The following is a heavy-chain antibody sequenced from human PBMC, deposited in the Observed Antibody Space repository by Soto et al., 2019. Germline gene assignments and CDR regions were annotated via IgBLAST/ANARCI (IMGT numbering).Heavy chain of an antibody. CDR1: GYTFTSYS. V-gene: IGHV1-2*02. Sequence: ASVKVSCKASGYTFTSYSMQCVRQAPGQGLEWMGWINPNSGGTNYAQKFQGRVTMTRDTSISTAYMELSRLRSDDTAVYYCALLVVPAAILGVWGQGTTVTVSS. J-gene: IGHJ6*02. D-gene: IGHD2-2*02. CDR3: ALLVVPAAILGV. CDR2: INPNSGGT.